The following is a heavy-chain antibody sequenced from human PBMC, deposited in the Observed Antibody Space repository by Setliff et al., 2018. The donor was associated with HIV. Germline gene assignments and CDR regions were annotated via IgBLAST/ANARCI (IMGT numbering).Heavy chain of an antibody. CDR2: IYQNGRT. J-gene: IGHJ2*01. V-gene: IGHV4-59*01. CDR1: AGSITGYF. D-gene: IGHD3-22*01. CDR3: ARVXXXDYYDGSGYHGALWYFDV. Sequence: SETLSLTCRVSAGSITGYFWTWSRRPPGKGLEWIGDIYQNGRTNYNASLTSRVTISVDTPKKQFSLRLTSVTAADTAVYYCARVXXXDYYDGSGYHGALWYFDVWGRGTLVTVSS.